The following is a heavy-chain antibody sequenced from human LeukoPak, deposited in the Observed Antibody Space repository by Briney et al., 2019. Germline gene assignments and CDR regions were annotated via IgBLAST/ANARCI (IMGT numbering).Heavy chain of an antibody. V-gene: IGHV3-30*18. Sequence: PGGSLRLSRAASGFTFSNYGMHWVRQAPGKGLQWVAVIAPDGNDKYYADSVKGRFTISRDNSKNTMYLQMNSLRAEDTAVYFCAKDPDRAAAYFFDYWGQGTLVTISS. CDR1: GFTFSNYG. D-gene: IGHD6-13*01. CDR2: IAPDGNDK. CDR3: AKDPDRAAAYFFDY. J-gene: IGHJ4*02.